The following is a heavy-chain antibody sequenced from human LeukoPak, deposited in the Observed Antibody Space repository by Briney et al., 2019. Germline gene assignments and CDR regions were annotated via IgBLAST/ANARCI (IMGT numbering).Heavy chain of an antibody. V-gene: IGHV4-39*01. D-gene: IGHD1-7*01. CDR1: GGSMITDTFY. Sequence: PSETLSLTCTVSGGSMITDTFYWVWIRQPPGKGLEWIANMYSNGGGRHYNRSLTNRVSISVDTSKNQFFLNLNSVTAADTAIYYCTRRTYSTYMDVWGQGTTVPVSS. J-gene: IGHJ6*03. CDR2: MYSNGGGR. CDR3: TRRTYSTYMDV.